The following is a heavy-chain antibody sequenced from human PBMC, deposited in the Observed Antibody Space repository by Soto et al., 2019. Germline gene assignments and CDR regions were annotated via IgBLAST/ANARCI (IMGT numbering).Heavy chain of an antibody. D-gene: IGHD1-1*01. Sequence: QVQLVQTGAEVKKPGASVKVSCKASGGTFSTYAISWVRQAPGQGLEWMGGIIPMFDTANNAQKFKGRVTITANKSTSTTYMELSSLRSDDTAVYYCARWKNEYPYYYYYYGIDVWGQGTTVTVSS. J-gene: IGHJ6*02. CDR1: GGTFSTYA. CDR3: ARWKNEYPYYYYYYGIDV. CDR2: IIPMFDTA. V-gene: IGHV1-69*06.